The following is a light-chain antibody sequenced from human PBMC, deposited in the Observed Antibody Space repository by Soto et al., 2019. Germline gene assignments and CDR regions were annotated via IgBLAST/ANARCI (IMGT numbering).Light chain of an antibody. J-gene: IGLJ2*01. Sequence: QSALTQPPSASGSPGQSVTISCTGTSSDIGGYDHVSWYRQDPGKAPKVMIYEVTKRPSGVPDRFSGSKAGNTASLTVFGLQAEDEANYYCCSYAGRATYVFGGGTKLTVL. CDR2: EVT. CDR3: CSYAGRATYV. CDR1: SSDIGGYDH. V-gene: IGLV2-8*01.